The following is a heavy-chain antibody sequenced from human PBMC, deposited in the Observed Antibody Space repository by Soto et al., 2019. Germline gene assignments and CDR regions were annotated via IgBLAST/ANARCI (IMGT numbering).Heavy chain of an antibody. CDR1: GGSISSGGYY. CDR3: AASCVGCGGFNYYGMDV. J-gene: IGHJ6*02. V-gene: IGHV4-31*03. D-gene: IGHD2-21*01. Sequence: QVQLQESGPGLVKPSQTLSLTCTVSGGSISSGGYYWSWIRQHPGKGLEWIGYIYYSGSTYYNPSLKSRVTISVDTSKNQFSLKLSSVIAADTAVYYCAASCVGCGGFNYYGMDVWGQGTTVTVSS. CDR2: IYYSGST.